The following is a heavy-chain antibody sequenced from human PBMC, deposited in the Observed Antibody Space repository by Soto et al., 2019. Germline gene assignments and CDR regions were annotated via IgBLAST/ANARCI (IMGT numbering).Heavy chain of an antibody. D-gene: IGHD2-15*01. Sequence: QVQLVQSGAEVKKPGASVKVSCKASGYTFTSYAMHWVRQAPGQRLEWMGWINAANGNTKYSQKFQGRVTITRDTSASAAYMGLRSLRSEETAVDYCARGSCSGDSCSSFQFDYWGQGTLVTVSS. CDR3: ARGSCSGDSCSSFQFDY. CDR1: GYTFTSYA. V-gene: IGHV1-3*01. CDR2: INAANGNT. J-gene: IGHJ4*02.